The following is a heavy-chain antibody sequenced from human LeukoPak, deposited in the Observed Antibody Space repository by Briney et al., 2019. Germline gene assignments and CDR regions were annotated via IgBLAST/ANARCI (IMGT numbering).Heavy chain of an antibody. J-gene: IGHJ4*02. Sequence: GGSLRLSCAASGFTFSSYWMSWVRQAPGKGLEWVANIKEDGSEKYYADSVKGRFTISRDNSRATVYLQMNSLRAEDTAVYHCAKDLPAAYFDYWGQGTLVTVSS. CDR3: AKDLPAAYFDY. V-gene: IGHV3-7*04. CDR1: GFTFSSYW. CDR2: IKEDGSEK. D-gene: IGHD2-2*01.